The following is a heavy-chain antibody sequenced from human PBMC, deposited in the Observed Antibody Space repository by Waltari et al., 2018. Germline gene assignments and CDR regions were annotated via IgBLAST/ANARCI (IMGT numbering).Heavy chain of an antibody. CDR2: IIPDFGTA. Sequence: QVRLVQSGAEVKKPGSSVKVSCKAFGGSFSSYSINWVRQAPGQGLEWMGGIIPDFGTANYAQKFQDRLAITADESTSTAYMELSSLRSEDTAAYYCTTSSYCGTTTCYQYYGMDVWGQGTTVTVSS. J-gene: IGHJ6*02. CDR1: GGSFSSYS. D-gene: IGHD2-2*01. CDR3: TTSSYCGTTTCYQYYGMDV. V-gene: IGHV1-69*01.